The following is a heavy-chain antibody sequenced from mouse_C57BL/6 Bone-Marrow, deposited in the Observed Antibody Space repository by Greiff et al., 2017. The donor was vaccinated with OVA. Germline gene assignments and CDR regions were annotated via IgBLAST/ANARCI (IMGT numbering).Heavy chain of an antibody. V-gene: IGHV3-6*01. CDR3: ARDRYYGSHYAMDY. J-gene: IGHJ4*01. Sequence: ESGPGLVKPSQSLSLTCSVTGYSITSGYYWNWIRQFPGNKLEWMGYISYDGSNNYNPSLTNRISITRDTSKNQFFLTLNSVTTDDTATYYCARDRYYGSHYAMDYWGQGTPVTVSA. CDR1: GYSITSGYY. CDR2: ISYDGSN. D-gene: IGHD1-1*01.